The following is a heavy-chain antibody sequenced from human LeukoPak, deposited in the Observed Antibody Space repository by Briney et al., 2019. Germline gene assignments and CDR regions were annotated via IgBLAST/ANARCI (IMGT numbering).Heavy chain of an antibody. J-gene: IGHJ4*02. CDR3: AHRPQGSYGSFDY. CDR1: GGSISSYYW. CDR2: IYWDDDK. D-gene: IGHD1-26*01. V-gene: IGHV2-5*08. Sequence: TLSLTCTVSGGSISSYYWSWIRQPPGKGLEWLALIYWDDDKRYSSSLKSRLTITKDISKNQVVLTMTNMDPVDTATYYCAHRPQGSYGSFDYWGQGTLVTVSS.